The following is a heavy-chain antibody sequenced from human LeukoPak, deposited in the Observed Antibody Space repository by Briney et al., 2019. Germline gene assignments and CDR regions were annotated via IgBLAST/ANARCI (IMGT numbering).Heavy chain of an antibody. J-gene: IGHJ4*02. CDR2: IKQSGSEK. CDR3: ARDSWFGELFDY. Sequence: GGSLRLSCAASGFTSSIYAMSWVRQAPGKGLEWVANIKQSGSEKYYVDAVKGRFTISRDNAKNSLYLQIKLLRDHDTAVYYCARDSWFGELFDYWGQGTLVTVSS. V-gene: IGHV3-7*01. D-gene: IGHD3-10*01. CDR1: GFTSSIYA.